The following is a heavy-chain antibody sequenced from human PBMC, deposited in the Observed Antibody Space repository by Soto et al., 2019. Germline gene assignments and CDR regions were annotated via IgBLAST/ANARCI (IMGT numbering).Heavy chain of an antibody. J-gene: IGHJ5*01. V-gene: IGHV1-2*02. CDR2: INPNTGGT. Sequence: ASVKVSCKASGYTFSAYYIHWVRQAPGQGLEWMGWINPNTGGTNYAQKFQGRVTMTRDTTINTAYMDLTRLRSDDTAVYFCARSVRLDTSAYYFDFWGRGTLVTVSS. D-gene: IGHD3-22*01. CDR1: GYTFSAYY. CDR3: ARSVRLDTSAYYFDF.